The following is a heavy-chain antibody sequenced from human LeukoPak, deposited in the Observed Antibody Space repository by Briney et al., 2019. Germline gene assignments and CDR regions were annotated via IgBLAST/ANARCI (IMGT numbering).Heavy chain of an antibody. CDR3: ARVNVLRYFDWLLPEGAFDP. Sequence: GASVKVSCKASGYTFTSYYMHWVRQAPGQGLEWMGIINPSGGSTSYAQKFQGRVTMTRDTSTSTVYMELSSLRSEDTAVYYCARVNVLRYFDWLLPEGAFDPWGRGTLVTVSS. D-gene: IGHD3-9*01. CDR1: GYTFTSYY. J-gene: IGHJ5*02. CDR2: INPSGGST. V-gene: IGHV1-46*01.